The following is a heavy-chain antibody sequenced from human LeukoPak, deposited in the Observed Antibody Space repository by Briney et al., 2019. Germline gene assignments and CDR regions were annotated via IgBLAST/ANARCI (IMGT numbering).Heavy chain of an antibody. CDR1: GFTFSDYY. J-gene: IGHJ4*02. Sequence: GGSLRLSCAASGFTFSDYYTSWIRQAPGKGLEWVSHISSFSNFRSYADSVKGRFTISRDNAKNSLYLQMHSLKTEDTAVYYCARAPPIGATYSFDYWGQGTLVTVSS. CDR3: ARAPPIGATYSFDY. V-gene: IGHV3-11*05. CDR2: ISSFSNFR. D-gene: IGHD4/OR15-4a*01.